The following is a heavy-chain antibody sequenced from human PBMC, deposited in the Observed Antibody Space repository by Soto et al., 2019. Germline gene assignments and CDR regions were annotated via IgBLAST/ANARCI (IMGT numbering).Heavy chain of an antibody. V-gene: IGHV3-48*03. D-gene: IGHD1-1*01. J-gene: IGHJ4*02. CDR3: ARARTTGTWLHSMGHGFDY. Sequence: GGSLRLSCAASGFTFSSYEMNWVRQAPGKGLEWVSYISSSGSTIYYADSVKGRFTISRDNAKNSLYLQMNSLRAEDTAVYYCARARTTGTWLHSMGHGFDYWGQGTLVTVSS. CDR1: GFTFSSYE. CDR2: ISSSGSTI.